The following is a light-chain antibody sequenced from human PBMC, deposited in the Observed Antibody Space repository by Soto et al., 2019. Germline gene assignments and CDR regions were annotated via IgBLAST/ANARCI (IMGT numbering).Light chain of an antibody. J-gene: IGLJ1*01. V-gene: IGLV1-47*02. CDR1: SSNIGSNY. CDR2: NNN. CDR3: SSWDGSLSGYV. Sequence: QSVLTQPPSASGTPGQGVTISCSGSSSNIGSNYVYWYQQLPGTAPKLLIYNNNQRPSGVPDRFSASKSGTSASLAIRGLRSDDEADYYCSSWDGSLSGYVFGAGTKVNVL.